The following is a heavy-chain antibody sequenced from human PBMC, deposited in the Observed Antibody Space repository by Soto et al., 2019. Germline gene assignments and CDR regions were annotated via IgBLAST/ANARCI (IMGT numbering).Heavy chain of an antibody. CDR3: VSAHALGFSNCFDP. Sequence: ASVKVSCKASGYIFSANYIHWVRQAPGQGLEWLGWINPHSGATNYAQKFLGRVTMSADTSASTAYMDLARLKSDDTAVYYCVSAHALGFSNCFDPWGRGTLVTVSS. CDR2: INPHSGAT. V-gene: IGHV1-2*02. D-gene: IGHD3-10*01. CDR1: GYIFSANY. J-gene: IGHJ5*02.